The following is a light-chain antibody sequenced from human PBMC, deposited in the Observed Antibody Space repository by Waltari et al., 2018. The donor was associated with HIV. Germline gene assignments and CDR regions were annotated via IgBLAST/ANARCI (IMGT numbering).Light chain of an antibody. V-gene: IGLV1-47*01. J-gene: IGLJ2*01. CDR1: SSNIGSNF. CDR3: AAWDDSLSGGV. CDR2: RNN. Sequence: QSVLTQPPSASGTPGQSVTITCSGSSSNIGSNFVYWYQQVPGTAPKLLIYRNNQRPSCVPDRFSGSKSCTSASLAISGLRAEDEADYYCAAWDDSLSGGVFGGGTKLTVL.